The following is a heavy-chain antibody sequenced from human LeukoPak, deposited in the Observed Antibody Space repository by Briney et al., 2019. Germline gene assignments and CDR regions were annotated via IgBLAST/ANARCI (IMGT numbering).Heavy chain of an antibody. Sequence: GGSLRLSCAATGLTVSSNFMSWVRQAPGKGLEWVSSISGSGGSTYYADSVKGRFTISRDNSKNTLYLQMNSLRAEDTAVYYCARDGRRWTTSPNGQTPFDMWGQGTIITVSS. CDR1: GLTVSSNF. CDR2: ISGSGGST. D-gene: IGHD1-26*01. J-gene: IGHJ3*02. V-gene: IGHV3-23*01. CDR3: ARDGRRWTTSPNGQTPFDM.